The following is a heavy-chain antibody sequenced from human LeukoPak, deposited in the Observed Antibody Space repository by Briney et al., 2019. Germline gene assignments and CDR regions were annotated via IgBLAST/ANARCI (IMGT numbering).Heavy chain of an antibody. CDR3: ARHREEYDSPTLDHLYYYMDV. V-gene: IGHV5-51*01. D-gene: IGHD2/OR15-2a*01. CDR1: GYNFDNYW. Sequence: GESLKISCKASGYNFDNYWIGWVRQLPGKGLEWMGIIYPGDSDTRYRPSFQGQVTISADTSIRTAYLHWSTLKASDSGMYFCARHREEYDSPTLDHLYYYMDVWGKGTTVTVSS. CDR2: IYPGDSDT. J-gene: IGHJ6*03.